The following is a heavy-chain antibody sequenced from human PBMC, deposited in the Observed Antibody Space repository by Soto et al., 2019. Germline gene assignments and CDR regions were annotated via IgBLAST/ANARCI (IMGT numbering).Heavy chain of an antibody. J-gene: IGHJ4*02. Sequence: PGGSLRLSCAASGFTFSDYYMDWVRQAPGKGLEWVGRIRSKSTSYTTEYATSVKGRFTISRDDSKNSLHLQMSSLGTEDTAVYYRDRKPHTPASFAYYFDSWGQGTLVTVSS. V-gene: IGHV3-72*01. D-gene: IGHD2-15*01. CDR1: GFTFSDYY. CDR2: IRSKSTSYTT. CDR3: DRKPHTPASFAYYFDS.